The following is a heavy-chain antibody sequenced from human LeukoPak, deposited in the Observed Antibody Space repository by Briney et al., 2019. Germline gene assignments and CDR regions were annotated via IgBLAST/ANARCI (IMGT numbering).Heavy chain of an antibody. D-gene: IGHD1-26*01. CDR3: ARDSGGSYSGWFDP. CDR1: GGSMSNY. J-gene: IGHJ5*02. V-gene: IGHV4-4*07. CDR2: IYTSGST. Sequence: PSETLSLTCTVSGGSMSNYWSWTRQPAGKGLEWIGRIYTSGSTNYNPSLKSRVTISIDTSKNQFSLKLRSVTAADTAVYYCARDSGGSYSGWFDPWGQGTLVTVSS.